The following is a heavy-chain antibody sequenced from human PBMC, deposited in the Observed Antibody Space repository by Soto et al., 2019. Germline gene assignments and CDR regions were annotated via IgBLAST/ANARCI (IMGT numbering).Heavy chain of an antibody. Sequence: QVQLVQSGAEVKKPGSSVKVSCKASGGTFSSYTISWVRQAPGQGLEWMGRINPILGIANYAQKFQGRVTITADKSTSTAYMELSSLRSEDTGVYYCARDRGFGEVDYWGQGTLVTVSS. CDR1: GGTFSSYT. D-gene: IGHD3-10*01. CDR2: INPILGIA. J-gene: IGHJ4*02. CDR3: ARDRGFGEVDY. V-gene: IGHV1-69*02.